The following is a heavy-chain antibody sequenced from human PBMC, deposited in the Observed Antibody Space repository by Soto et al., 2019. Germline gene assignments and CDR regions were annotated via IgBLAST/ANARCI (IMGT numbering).Heavy chain of an antibody. CDR2: INPSGGST. V-gene: IGHV1-46*01. Sequence: QVQLVQSGAEVKKPGASVKVSCKASGYTFTSYYMHWVRQAPGQGLEWMGIINPSGGSTSYAQKFQGTXXMXRXXSTSTVYMELSSLRSEDTAVYYCASSARGHDAFDIWGQGTMVTVSS. CDR3: ASSARGHDAFDI. J-gene: IGHJ3*02. CDR1: GYTFTSYY. D-gene: IGHD3-10*01.